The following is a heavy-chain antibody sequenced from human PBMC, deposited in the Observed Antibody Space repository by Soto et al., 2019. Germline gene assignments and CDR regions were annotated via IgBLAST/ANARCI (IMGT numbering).Heavy chain of an antibody. CDR2: VSHDGRNT. V-gene: IGHV3-30*18. CDR3: AKVGRQWLVTSDFNY. D-gene: IGHD6-19*01. CDR1: GFTFSDYA. Sequence: VQLVESGGGVVQPGRSLRLSCAASGFTFSDYAMHWVRQAPGKGLEWVAVVSHDGRNTHYADSVKGRFTISRDSSQNTVSLEMTSLRAEDTAVYYCAKVGRQWLVTSDFNYWGQGALVTVSS. J-gene: IGHJ4*02.